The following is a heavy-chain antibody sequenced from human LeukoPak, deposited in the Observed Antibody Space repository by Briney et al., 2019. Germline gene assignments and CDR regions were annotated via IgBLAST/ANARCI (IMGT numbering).Heavy chain of an antibody. J-gene: IGHJ4*02. CDR1: GGSFSGYY. Sequence: SETLSLTCAVYGGSFSGYYWSWIRQPPGKGLEWIGEINHSGSTNYNPSLKSRVTISVDTSKNQFSLKLSSVTAADTAVYYCARVDVVPAATIDYWGQGTLVPVSS. CDR2: INHSGST. D-gene: IGHD2-2*01. V-gene: IGHV4-34*01. CDR3: ARVDVVPAATIDY.